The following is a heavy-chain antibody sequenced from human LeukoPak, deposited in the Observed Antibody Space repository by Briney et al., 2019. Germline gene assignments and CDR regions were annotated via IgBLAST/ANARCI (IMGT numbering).Heavy chain of an antibody. CDR2: IRYDGSNK. J-gene: IGHJ4*02. V-gene: IGHV3-30*02. CDR1: GFTFSSYG. CDR3: AILTPIRYCSGGSCYIIYGW. D-gene: IGHD2-15*01. Sequence: GGSLRLSCAASGFTFSSYGMHWVRQAPGKGLEWVAFIRYDGSNKYYADSVKGRFTISRDNSKNTLYLQMNSLRAEDTAVYYCAILTPIRYCSGGSCYIIYGWWGQGTLVTVSS.